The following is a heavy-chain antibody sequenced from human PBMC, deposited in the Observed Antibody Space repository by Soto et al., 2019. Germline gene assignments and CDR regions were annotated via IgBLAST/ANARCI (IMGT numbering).Heavy chain of an antibody. J-gene: IGHJ4*02. CDR1: GGTFSSYA. CDR3: ARDHDGYNLGVEYFDY. Sequence: GASVKVSCKASGGTFSSYAISWVRQAPGQGLEWMGGIIPIFGTANYAQKFQGRVTITADESTSTAYVELCSLRSEDTAVYYCARDHDGYNLGVEYFDYWGQGTLVTV. CDR2: IIPIFGTA. V-gene: IGHV1-69*13. D-gene: IGHD5-12*01.